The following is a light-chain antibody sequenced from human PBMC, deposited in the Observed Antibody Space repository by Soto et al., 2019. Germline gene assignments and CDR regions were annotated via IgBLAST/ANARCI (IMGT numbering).Light chain of an antibody. J-gene: IGKJ5*01. V-gene: IGKV1-39*01. CDR3: QQTYTTLFT. Sequence: DIQMTQSPSSLSAPVGDRVIITCRASQSISTYVNWYQQRPGTAPKLLLYAASTLQRGAPSRFSGSGSGTDFSLTITSLQPEDFATYFCQQTYTTLFTFGQGTRLEIK. CDR1: QSISTY. CDR2: AAS.